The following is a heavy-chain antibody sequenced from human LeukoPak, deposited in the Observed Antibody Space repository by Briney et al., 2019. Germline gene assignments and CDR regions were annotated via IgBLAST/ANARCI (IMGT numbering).Heavy chain of an antibody. Sequence: GGSLRLSCTASGFTFGDYAMSWFRQAPGKGLEWVGFIRSKAYGGTTEYAASVKGRFTISRDDSKSIAYLQMNSLKNEDTAVYYCTRDRGLRYFDWLLFDYWGQGNLVTVSS. CDR1: GFTFGDYA. CDR2: IRSKAYGGTT. V-gene: IGHV3-49*03. CDR3: TRDRGLRYFDWLLFDY. D-gene: IGHD3-9*01. J-gene: IGHJ4*02.